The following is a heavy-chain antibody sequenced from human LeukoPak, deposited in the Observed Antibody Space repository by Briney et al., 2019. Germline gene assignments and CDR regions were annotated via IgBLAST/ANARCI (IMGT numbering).Heavy chain of an antibody. CDR2: INPNSGGT. Sequence: GASVKVSCKTSGYTFTGYYMHWVRQAPGQGLEWMGWINPNSGGTNYAQKFQGRVTMTRDTSISTAYMELSRLRSDDTAVYYCARSIAVAGWAFDVWGQGTMVTVSS. CDR3: ARSIAVAGWAFDV. J-gene: IGHJ3*01. CDR1: GYTFTGYY. D-gene: IGHD6-19*01. V-gene: IGHV1-2*02.